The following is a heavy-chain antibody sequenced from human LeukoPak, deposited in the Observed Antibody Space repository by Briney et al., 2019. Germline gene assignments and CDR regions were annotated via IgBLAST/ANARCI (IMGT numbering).Heavy chain of an antibody. CDR3: ATESFHY. CDR1: GFTFSRFA. CDR2: ISNSGTIT. J-gene: IGHJ4*02. V-gene: IGHV3-23*01. D-gene: IGHD3-10*01. Sequence: GGSLRLSCAVSGFTFSRFAMNWLRQAPGKGLEWVSIISNSGTITSYADSVKGRFTISRDNSKSTVYLQMNSLRAEDTALYYCATESFHYWGQGTLVPVSS.